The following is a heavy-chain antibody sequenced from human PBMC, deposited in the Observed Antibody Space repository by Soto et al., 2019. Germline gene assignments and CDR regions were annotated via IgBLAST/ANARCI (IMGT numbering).Heavy chain of an antibody. CDR3: AKDPVAGYYYYYGMDV. J-gene: IGHJ6*02. Sequence: QVQLVESGGGVVQPGRSLRLSCAASGFTFSSYGMHWVRQAPGKGLEWVAVISYDGSNKYYADSVKGRFTISRDNSKNTLYLQMTSLRAEDTAVYYCAKDPVAGYYYYYGMDVGGQGTTVTVSS. CDR2: ISYDGSNK. V-gene: IGHV3-30*18. D-gene: IGHD6-19*01. CDR1: GFTFSSYG.